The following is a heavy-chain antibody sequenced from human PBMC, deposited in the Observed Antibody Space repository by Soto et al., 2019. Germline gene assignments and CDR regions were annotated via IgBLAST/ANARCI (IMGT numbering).Heavy chain of an antibody. V-gene: IGHV3-48*04. Sequence: GGSLRLSCAASGFTFSSYWMHWVRQAPGKGLVWVAYITSSSSNFTNYADSVRGRFTISRDNARNSVSLQMNSLRPEDTAVYYCVRDRGYSGYTFWGQGTQVTVSS. CDR3: VRDRGYSGYTF. J-gene: IGHJ4*02. CDR1: GFTFSSYW. CDR2: ITSSSSNFT. D-gene: IGHD5-12*01.